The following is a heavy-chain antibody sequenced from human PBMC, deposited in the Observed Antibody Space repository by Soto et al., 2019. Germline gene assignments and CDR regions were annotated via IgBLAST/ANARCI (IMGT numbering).Heavy chain of an antibody. CDR3: ARVPGGSFYYYYGMDV. Sequence: SVKVSGKASGGTFSSYAISWVRQAPGQGLEWMGGIIPIFGTANYAQKFQGRVTITADESTSTAYMELSSLRSEDTAVYYCARVPGGSFYYYYGMDVWGQGTTVTVSS. V-gene: IGHV1-69*13. CDR2: IIPIFGTA. J-gene: IGHJ6*02. D-gene: IGHD2-15*01. CDR1: GGTFSSYA.